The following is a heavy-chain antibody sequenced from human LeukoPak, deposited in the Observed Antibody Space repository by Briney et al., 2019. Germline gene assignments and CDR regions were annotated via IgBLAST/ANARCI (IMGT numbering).Heavy chain of an antibody. Sequence: SETLSLTCTVSGGSISSSSYYWGWIRQPPGKGLEWIGSIYYSGSTYYNPSLKSRVTISVDTSKNQFSLKLSSVTAADTAVYYCARYIAAARYYYFDYWGQGTLVTVSS. CDR2: IYYSGST. D-gene: IGHD6-13*01. CDR3: ARYIAAARYYYFDY. CDR1: GGSISSSSYY. J-gene: IGHJ4*02. V-gene: IGHV4-39*07.